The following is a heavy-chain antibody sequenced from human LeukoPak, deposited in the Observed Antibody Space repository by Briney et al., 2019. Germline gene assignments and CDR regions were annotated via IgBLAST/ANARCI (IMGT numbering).Heavy chain of an antibody. Sequence: SETLSLTCAVYGGSFSGYYWSWIRQPPGKGLEWIGEINHSGSINYNPSLKSRVTISVDTSKNQFSLKLSSVTAADTAVYYCARGLRTYYYYYGMDVWGQGTTVTVSS. CDR3: ARGLRTYYYYYGMDV. V-gene: IGHV4-34*01. CDR1: GGSFSGYY. J-gene: IGHJ6*02. CDR2: INHSGSI.